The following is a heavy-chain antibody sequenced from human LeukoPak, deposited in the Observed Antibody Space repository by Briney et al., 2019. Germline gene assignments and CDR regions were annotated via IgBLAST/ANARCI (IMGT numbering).Heavy chain of an antibody. V-gene: IGHV3-23*01. CDR1: GFTFSSYG. D-gene: IGHD6-19*01. CDR3: AKGGFSGSAWYGDGSEDWAYFDY. J-gene: IGHJ4*02. Sequence: GGSLRLSCAASGFTFSSYGMSWVRQAPGKGLEWVSAISGSGGSTYYADSVKGRFTISRDNSKNTLYLQMNSLAAEDTAIYYCAKGGFSGSAWYGDGSEDWAYFDYWGQGTLVTVSS. CDR2: ISGSGGST.